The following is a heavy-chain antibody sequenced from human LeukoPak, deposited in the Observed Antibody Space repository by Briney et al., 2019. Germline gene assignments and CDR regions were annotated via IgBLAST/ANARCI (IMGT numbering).Heavy chain of an antibody. CDR3: ARVPTTVTTFYAFDI. J-gene: IGHJ3*02. Sequence: GASVKVSCKASGYTFTSYGISWVRQAPGQGLEWMGWISAYNDNTNYAQKLQGRVTMTTGTSTSTAYMELGSLTSDDTAVYYCARVPTTVTTFYAFDIWGQGTMVTVSS. CDR2: ISAYNDNT. D-gene: IGHD4-17*01. V-gene: IGHV1-18*01. CDR1: GYTFTSYG.